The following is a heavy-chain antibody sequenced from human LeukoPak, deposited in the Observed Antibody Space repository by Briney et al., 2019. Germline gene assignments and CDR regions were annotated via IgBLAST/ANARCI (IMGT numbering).Heavy chain of an antibody. CDR3: ARGNSVFDY. J-gene: IGHJ4*02. D-gene: IGHD2/OR15-2a*01. CDR1: GGSISSNY. Sequence: SETLSLTCTVSGGSISSNYGSGIRQPPGKGLEWIGYIYYSGSTNYNPSLKSRVTISVDTSKNQFSLKLSSVTAADTAVYYCARGNSVFDYWGQGTLVTVSS. V-gene: IGHV4-59*01. CDR2: IYYSGST.